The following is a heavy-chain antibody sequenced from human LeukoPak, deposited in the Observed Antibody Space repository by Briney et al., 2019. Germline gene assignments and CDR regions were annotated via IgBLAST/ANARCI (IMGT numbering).Heavy chain of an antibody. Sequence: ASVKVSCKASGYTFTNYYMHWVRQAPGQGLEWMGVINPSGGTTSYAQKFQGRITMTRDMSTSTVYMDLSSLRSEDTAVYYCARVEWELTDPFDYWGQGTLVTVSS. CDR2: INPSGGTT. J-gene: IGHJ4*02. D-gene: IGHD1-26*01. CDR3: ARVEWELTDPFDY. CDR1: GYTFTNYY. V-gene: IGHV1-46*01.